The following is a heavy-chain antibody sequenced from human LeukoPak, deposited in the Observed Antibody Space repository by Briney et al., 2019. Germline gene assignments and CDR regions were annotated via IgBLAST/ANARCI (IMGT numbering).Heavy chain of an antibody. Sequence: GGSLRLSCAASGFTFNDYYMGWIRQAPGKGLEWISYISSSGSTVYFADSLKGRFTISRDNAKNSLYLVMHNLRAEDTAVYYCARKRIAWPGDFDSWGREPWFPS. CDR2: ISSSGSTV. V-gene: IGHV3-11*04. CDR3: ARKRIAWPGDFDS. D-gene: IGHD1-1*01. CDR1: GFTFNDYY. J-gene: IGHJ4*02.